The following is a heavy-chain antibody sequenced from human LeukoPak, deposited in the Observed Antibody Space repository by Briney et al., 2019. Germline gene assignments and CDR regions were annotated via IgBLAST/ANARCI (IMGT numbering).Heavy chain of an antibody. CDR3: ARDHSSGQLFDY. CDR2: ISAYNGDT. CDR1: GYIFSNYG. Sequence: GASVKVSCKASGYIFSNYGVSWVRQAPGQGLEWMGWISAYNGDTMSAQKLQGRLTMTTDTSTSTAYMELRSLRSDDTALYYCARDHSSGQLFDYWGQGTLVTVSS. D-gene: IGHD6-25*01. J-gene: IGHJ4*02. V-gene: IGHV1-18*01.